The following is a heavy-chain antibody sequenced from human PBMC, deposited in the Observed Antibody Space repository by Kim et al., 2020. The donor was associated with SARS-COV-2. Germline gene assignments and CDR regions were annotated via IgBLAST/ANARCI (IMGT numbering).Heavy chain of an antibody. CDR3: ARSLDYYGSGSSDGMDV. CDR2: INTNTGNP. D-gene: IGHD3-10*01. V-gene: IGHV7-4-1*02. Sequence: ASVKVSCKASGYTFTSYAMNWVRQAPGQGLEWMGWINTNTGNPTYAQGFTGRFVFSLDTSVSTAYLQISSLKAEDTAVYYCARSLDYYGSGSSDGMDVWGQGTTVTVSS. J-gene: IGHJ6*02. CDR1: GYTFTSYA.